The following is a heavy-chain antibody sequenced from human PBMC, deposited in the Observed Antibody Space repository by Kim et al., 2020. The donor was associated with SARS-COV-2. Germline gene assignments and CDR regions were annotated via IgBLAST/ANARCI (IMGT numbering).Heavy chain of an antibody. V-gene: IGHV1-18*01. CDR3: ARSRGVIAVAGSHYFDY. J-gene: IGHJ4*02. Sequence: ASVKVSCKASGYTFTSYGISWVRQAPGQGLEWMGWISAYNGNTNYAQKLQGRVTMTTDTSTSTAYMELRSLRSDDTAVYYCARSRGVIAVAGSHYFDYWGQGTLVTVSS. D-gene: IGHD6-19*01. CDR1: GYTFTSYG. CDR2: ISAYNGNT.